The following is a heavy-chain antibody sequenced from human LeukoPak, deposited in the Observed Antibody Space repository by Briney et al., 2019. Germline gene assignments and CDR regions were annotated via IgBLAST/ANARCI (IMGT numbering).Heavy chain of an antibody. CDR2: IYYSGST. CDR3: ARHWYY. D-gene: IGHD2-8*02. Sequence: PSETLSLTCAVSGGSISSSNWWSWVRQPPGKGLEWIGSIYYSGSTYYNPSLKSRVSISVDTSKNQFSLKLSSVTAADTAVYYCARHWYYWGQGTLVTVSS. V-gene: IGHV4-39*01. J-gene: IGHJ4*02. CDR1: GGSISSSNW.